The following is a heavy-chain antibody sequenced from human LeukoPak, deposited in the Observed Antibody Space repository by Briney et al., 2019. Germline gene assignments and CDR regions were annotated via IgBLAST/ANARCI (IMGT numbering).Heavy chain of an antibody. CDR2: ISYDGSNK. D-gene: IGHD6-13*01. Sequence: GGSLRLSCAASGFTFSSYAMHWVRQAPGKGLEWVAVISYDGSNKYYADSVKGRFTISRDNSKNTLYLQMNSLRAEDTAVYYCAREYSSSWQWGDYYGMDVWGQGTTVTVSS. CDR3: AREYSSSWQWGDYYGMDV. J-gene: IGHJ6*02. CDR1: GFTFSSYA. V-gene: IGHV3-30*04.